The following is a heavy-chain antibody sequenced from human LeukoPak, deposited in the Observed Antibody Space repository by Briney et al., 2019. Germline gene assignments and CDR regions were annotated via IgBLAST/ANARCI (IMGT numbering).Heavy chain of an antibody. Sequence: ASVKVSCKASGYTFTSYGISWVRQAPGQGLEWMGWISAYNGNTNYAQKLQGRVTMTTDISTSTAYMELRSLRSDDTAVYYCAASIVVVPAAMFPESFDYWGQGTLVTVSS. J-gene: IGHJ4*02. CDR1: GYTFTSYG. CDR3: AASIVVVPAAMFPESFDY. D-gene: IGHD2-2*01. V-gene: IGHV1-18*01. CDR2: ISAYNGNT.